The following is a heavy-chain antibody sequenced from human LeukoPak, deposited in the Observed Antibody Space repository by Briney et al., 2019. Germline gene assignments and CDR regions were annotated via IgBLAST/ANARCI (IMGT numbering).Heavy chain of an antibody. Sequence: PGGSLRLSCAASGFTFSSYSMNWVRQAPGKGLGWVSYISSSSSTIYYADSVKGRFTISRDNAKNSLYLQMNSLRAEDTAVYYCATYYYDSSGYYHDAFDIWGQGTMVTVSS. CDR3: ATYYYDSSGYYHDAFDI. V-gene: IGHV3-48*04. D-gene: IGHD3-22*01. J-gene: IGHJ3*02. CDR2: ISSSSSTI. CDR1: GFTFSSYS.